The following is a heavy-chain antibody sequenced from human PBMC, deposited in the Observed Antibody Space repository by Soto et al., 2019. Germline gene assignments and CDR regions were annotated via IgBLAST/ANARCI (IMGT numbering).Heavy chain of an antibody. D-gene: IGHD3-22*01. CDR2: ISAYNGNT. Sequence: GASVKVSCKASGYTFTSYGISWVRQAPGQGLEWMGWISAYNGNTNYAQKLQGRVTMTTDTSTSTAYMELRSLRSDDTAVYYCARVGDGTTMIVVEDYWGQGTLVTVSS. J-gene: IGHJ4*02. CDR1: GYTFTSYG. CDR3: ARVGDGTTMIVVEDY. V-gene: IGHV1-18*01.